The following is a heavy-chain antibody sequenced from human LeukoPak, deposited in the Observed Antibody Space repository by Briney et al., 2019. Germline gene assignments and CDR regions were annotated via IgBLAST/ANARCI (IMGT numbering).Heavy chain of an antibody. Sequence: GGSLRLSCAASGFTFSSYGMHWVRQAPGKGLEWVAVISYDGSNKYYADSVKGRFTISRDNSKNTLYLQMNSLRAEDTAVYYCAAGLVLWFGEPPPPSWFDPWGQGTLVTVSS. D-gene: IGHD3-10*01. CDR1: GFTFSSYG. J-gene: IGHJ5*02. CDR3: AAGLVLWFGEPPPPSWFDP. CDR2: ISYDGSNK. V-gene: IGHV3-30*03.